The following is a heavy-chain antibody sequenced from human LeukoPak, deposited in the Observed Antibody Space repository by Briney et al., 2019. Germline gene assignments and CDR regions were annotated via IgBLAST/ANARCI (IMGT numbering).Heavy chain of an antibody. CDR3: ARGTMARGWAGFGRRIPNWFDP. D-gene: IGHD3-10*01. CDR2: IYYSGST. V-gene: IGHV4-30-4*01. J-gene: IGHJ5*02. Sequence: SETLSLTCTVSGGSISSGDYYWSWIRQPPGKGLEWIGYIYYSGSTYYNPSLKSRVTISVGTSKNQFSLKLSSVTAADTAVYYCARGTMARGWAGFGRRIPNWFDPWGQGTLVTVSS. CDR1: GGSISSGDYY.